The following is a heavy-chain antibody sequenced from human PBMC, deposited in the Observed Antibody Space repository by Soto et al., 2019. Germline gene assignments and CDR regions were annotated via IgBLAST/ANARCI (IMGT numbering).Heavy chain of an antibody. CDR3: ARGHCSGGSCYSGAFDI. CDR2: IYHSGST. CDR1: GGSFIRGGYS. D-gene: IGHD2-15*01. Sequence: SDTLSHTCAVPGGSFIRGGYSWIWIRQPPGKGLEWIGYIYHSGSTYYNPSLKSRVTISVDRSKNQFSLKLSSVTAADTAVYYCARGHCSGGSCYSGAFDIWGQGTMVTVSS. V-gene: IGHV4-30-2*01. J-gene: IGHJ3*02.